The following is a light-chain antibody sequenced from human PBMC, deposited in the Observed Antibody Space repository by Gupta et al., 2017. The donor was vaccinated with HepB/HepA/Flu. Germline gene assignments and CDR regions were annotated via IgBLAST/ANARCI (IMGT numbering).Light chain of an antibody. CDR2: GNS. CDR1: SSNIGAGYD. J-gene: IGLJ2*01. CDR3: QSYDSSMSGPVV. Sequence: QSVLTQPPSVSGPPGHMVTISCTGSSSNIGAGYDVHWYQQIPGTAPKLLIFGNSNRPSGVPDRFSGSKSGTSASLAISGLQDEDEADYYCQSYDSSMSGPVVFGGGTKLTVL. V-gene: IGLV1-40*01.